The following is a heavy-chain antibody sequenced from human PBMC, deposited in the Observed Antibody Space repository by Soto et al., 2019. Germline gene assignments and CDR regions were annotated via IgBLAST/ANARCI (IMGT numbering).Heavy chain of an antibody. V-gene: IGHV3-23*01. Sequence: EVQLLESGGGLVQPGGSLRLSCAASGFTFVNYAMNLVRQAPGKGLEWVATLSGGGTSTYYADSVKGRFTISRDNSRNTLYLQINRLRAEDTAVYYCAKGTSNGGWFNPFDYWGQGTLVTVSS. CDR3: AKGTSNGGWFNPFDY. CDR2: LSGGGTST. D-gene: IGHD3-10*01. J-gene: IGHJ4*02. CDR1: GFTFVNYA.